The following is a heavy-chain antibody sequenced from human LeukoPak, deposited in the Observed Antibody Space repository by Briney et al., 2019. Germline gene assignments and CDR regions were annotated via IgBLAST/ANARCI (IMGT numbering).Heavy chain of an antibody. D-gene: IGHD3-10*01. V-gene: IGHV3-23*01. CDR2: IYDDNT. Sequence: GGSLRLSCAASGFTFSAYAMAWVRQAPGKGLEWVSTIYDDNTYYADSVKGRFAISTDNSKNTLYLQMNSLRVEDTAVYFCAARKVRGVWFYLDYWGQGTLVTVSS. CDR1: GFTFSAYA. CDR3: AARKVRGVWFYLDY. J-gene: IGHJ4*02.